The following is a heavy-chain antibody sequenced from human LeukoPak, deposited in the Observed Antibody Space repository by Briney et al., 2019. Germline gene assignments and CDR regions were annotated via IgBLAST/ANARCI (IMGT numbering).Heavy chain of an antibody. CDR3: ARAGDFSFKD. CDR1: GFTFSIYS. CDR2: ISSSSTTI. D-gene: IGHD3-3*01. V-gene: IGHV3-48*01. Sequence: GGSLRLSCAASGFTFSIYSMTWVRQAPGKGLEWVSYISSSSTTISYADSVKGRFTISRDNAENSLYLQMNSLRAEDTAVYYCARAGDFSFKDWGQGTLVTVSS. J-gene: IGHJ4*02.